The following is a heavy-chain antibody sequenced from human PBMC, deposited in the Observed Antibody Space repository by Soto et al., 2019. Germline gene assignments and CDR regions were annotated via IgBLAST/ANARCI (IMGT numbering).Heavy chain of an antibody. J-gene: IGHJ4*02. CDR2: ISHDGSDK. CDR3: AKDRSTTWSLDY. Sequence: QVPLVESGGGVVQPGRSLRLSCEASGFTFSSCGMHWVRQAPGKGLEWVAVISHDGSDKCYADSVKGRFTISRDNSKNTLYLQVNSLRAEDTAVYYCAKDRSTTWSLDYWGQGALVTVSS. CDR1: GFTFSSCG. D-gene: IGHD3-3*01. V-gene: IGHV3-30*18.